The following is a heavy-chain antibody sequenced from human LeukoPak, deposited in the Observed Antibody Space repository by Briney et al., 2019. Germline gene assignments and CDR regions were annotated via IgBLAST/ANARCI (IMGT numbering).Heavy chain of an antibody. Sequence: ASVKVSCKASGYTFTSYDINWVRQATGQGLEWMGWMNPNSGNTGYAQKFQGRVTITRNTSISTAYMELSSLRSEDTAVYYCARSSATYYYDSSGYVYYMDVWGKATTVTVSS. J-gene: IGHJ6*03. CDR2: MNPNSGNT. V-gene: IGHV1-8*03. D-gene: IGHD3-22*01. CDR1: GYTFTSYD. CDR3: ARSSATYYYDSSGYVYYMDV.